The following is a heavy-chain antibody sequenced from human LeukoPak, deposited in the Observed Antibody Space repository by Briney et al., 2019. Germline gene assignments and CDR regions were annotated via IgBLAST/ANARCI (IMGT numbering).Heavy chain of an antibody. Sequence: GGSLRLSCAASGFTFSSYWMSWVRQAPGKGLEWVANIKKDGSEKYYVDSVKGRFTISRDNAKNTLYLQMNSLGIEDTAMYYCARGIAVAGTDSWGQGTLVTVSS. CDR2: IKKDGSEK. V-gene: IGHV3-7*01. CDR1: GFTFSSYW. CDR3: ARGIAVAGTDS. D-gene: IGHD6-19*01. J-gene: IGHJ5*02.